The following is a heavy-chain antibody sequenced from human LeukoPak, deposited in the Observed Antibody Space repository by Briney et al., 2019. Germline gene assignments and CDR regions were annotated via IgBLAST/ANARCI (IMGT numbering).Heavy chain of an antibody. Sequence: SETLSLTCTVSGGSISSYYWSWIRQPPGKGLEWIGYIYYSGSTNYNPSLKSRVTISVDTSKNQFSLELSSVTAADTAVYYCARGEYSSGYLTHYFDYWGQGTLVTVSS. CDR2: IYYSGST. J-gene: IGHJ4*02. D-gene: IGHD3-22*01. CDR1: GGSISSYY. V-gene: IGHV4-59*01. CDR3: ARGEYSSGYLTHYFDY.